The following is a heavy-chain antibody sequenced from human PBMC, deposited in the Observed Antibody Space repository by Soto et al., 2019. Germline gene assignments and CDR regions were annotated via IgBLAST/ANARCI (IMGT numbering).Heavy chain of an antibody. D-gene: IGHD6-6*01. J-gene: IGHJ5*02. Sequence: GGSLRLSCASSGCTCSSYWMHWVRQAPGKGLVWVSRINSDGSSTSYADSVKGRFTISRDNAKNTLYLQMNSLRAEDTAVYYCARPSYSSSYWFDPWGQGTLVTVSS. CDR1: GCTCSSYW. V-gene: IGHV3-74*01. CDR3: ARPSYSSSYWFDP. CDR2: INSDGSST.